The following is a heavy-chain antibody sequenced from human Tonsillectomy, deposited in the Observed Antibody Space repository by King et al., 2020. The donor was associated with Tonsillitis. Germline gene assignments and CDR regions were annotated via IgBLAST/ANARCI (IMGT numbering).Heavy chain of an antibody. J-gene: IGHJ6*02. CDR3: AHISYDVLTAYRDYYYGMDV. CDR1: GFTFSSNG. D-gene: IGHD3-9*01. Sequence: QVQLVESGGGAVQPGRSLRLSCAASGFTFSSNGMHWVRQAPGKGLEWVAIISYDGSNKYYADSVKGRFTISRDNSQNTLYLQMSSLRAEDTALYYCAHISYDVLTAYRDYYYGMDVWGQGTTVTVSS. CDR2: ISYDGSNK. V-gene: IGHV3-30*03.